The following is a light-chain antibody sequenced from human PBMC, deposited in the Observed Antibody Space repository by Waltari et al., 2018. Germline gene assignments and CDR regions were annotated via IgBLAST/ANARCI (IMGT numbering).Light chain of an antibody. V-gene: IGLV3-19*01. CDR3: TSRDSSGAYP. Sequence: SSELTQAPAVSVAFGQTVRITCQVASLRSPSASWYQQKPGQAPVLVIYVNNNRPPGIPDRFSGSSSGDTASLTITGAQAEDEADYYCTSRDSSGAYPFGGGTKLTIL. J-gene: IGLJ2*01. CDR2: VNN. CDR1: SLRSPS.